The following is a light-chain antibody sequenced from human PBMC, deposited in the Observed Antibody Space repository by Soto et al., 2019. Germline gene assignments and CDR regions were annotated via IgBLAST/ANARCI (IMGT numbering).Light chain of an antibody. J-gene: IGKJ4*01. CDR1: QSVSSY. Sequence: EIVLTQSPATLSLSPGERATLSCRASQSVSSYLAWYQQKPGQAPRLLIYDASNRATGIPARFSGSGYGTDFTLTIISLEPEDFAVYYCQQRSNWPRLTFGGGTKVEIK. CDR2: DAS. CDR3: QQRSNWPRLT. V-gene: IGKV3-11*01.